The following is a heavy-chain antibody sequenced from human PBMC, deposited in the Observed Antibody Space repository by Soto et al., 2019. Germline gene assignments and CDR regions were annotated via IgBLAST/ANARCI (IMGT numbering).Heavy chain of an antibody. CDR1: GGSFSGYY. D-gene: IGHD6-19*01. CDR3: ARGRVAVAGDFDY. V-gene: IGHV4-34*01. J-gene: IGHJ4*02. CDR2: INHSGST. Sequence: QVQLQQWGAGLLKPSETLSLTCAVYGGSFSGYYWSWIRQPPGKGLEWIGEINHSGSTNYNPSLKSRVTISVDTSKNQFSRKLSSVTAADTAVYYCARGRVAVAGDFDYWGQGTLVTVSS.